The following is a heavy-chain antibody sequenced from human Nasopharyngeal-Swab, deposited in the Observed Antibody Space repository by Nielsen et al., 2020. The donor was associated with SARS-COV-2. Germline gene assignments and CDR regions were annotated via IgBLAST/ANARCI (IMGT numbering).Heavy chain of an antibody. CDR1: GGSISSGGYS. CDR2: IYHSGST. Sequence: SETLSLICAVSGGSISSGGYSWSWIRQPPGKGLEWIGYIYHSGSTYYNPSLKSRVTISVDRSKNQFSLKLSSVTAADTAVYYCARECGTGSGSYVDYWGQGTLVTVSS. CDR3: ARECGTGSGSYVDY. D-gene: IGHD3-10*01. J-gene: IGHJ4*02. V-gene: IGHV4-30-2*01.